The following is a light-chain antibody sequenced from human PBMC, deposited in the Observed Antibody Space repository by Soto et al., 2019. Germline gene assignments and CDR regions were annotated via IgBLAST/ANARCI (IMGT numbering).Light chain of an antibody. CDR1: SSDVGGYNY. Sequence: QSVLTQPASVSGSPGQSITISCTGTSSDVGGYNYVSWYQQHPDKAPKLMIYDVSNRPSGVSNRFSGSKSGNTASLTISGLQDDDEADYYCSSYTSSSTRVFGTGTKVTVL. V-gene: IGLV2-14*03. J-gene: IGLJ1*01. CDR2: DVS. CDR3: SSYTSSSTRV.